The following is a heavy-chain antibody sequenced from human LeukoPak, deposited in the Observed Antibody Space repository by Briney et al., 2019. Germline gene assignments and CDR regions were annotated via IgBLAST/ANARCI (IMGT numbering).Heavy chain of an antibody. D-gene: IGHD5/OR15-5a*01. J-gene: IGHJ4*02. Sequence: SQTLSLTCTVSGASISSYYWSWIRQPPGKGLEWIGYIYYSGSTNYNPSLKSRVTISVDTSKNQFSLKLSSVTAADTAVYYCARLVYADYWGQGTLVTVSS. CDR3: ARLVYADY. CDR2: IYYSGST. CDR1: GASISSYY. V-gene: IGHV4-59*08.